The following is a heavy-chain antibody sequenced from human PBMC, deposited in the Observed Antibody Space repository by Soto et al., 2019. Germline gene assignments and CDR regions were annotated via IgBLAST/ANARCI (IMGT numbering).Heavy chain of an antibody. V-gene: IGHV3-23*01. J-gene: IGHJ4*02. CDR3: AKKVNSGPGSQYFDY. D-gene: IGHD3-10*01. CDR1: GFTFSSYS. CDR2: FRSSGDGGTT. Sequence: GGSLRLSCAASGFTFSSYSMSWVRQAPGKGLEWVSGFRSSGDGGTTYYADSVKGRFTISRDNSKNTLFLKMNSLRAEDTAIYYCAKKVNSGPGSQYFDYWGQGTLLTV.